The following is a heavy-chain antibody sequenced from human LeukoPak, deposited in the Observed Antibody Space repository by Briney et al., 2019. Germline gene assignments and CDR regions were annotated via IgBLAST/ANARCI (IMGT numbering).Heavy chain of an antibody. Sequence: SETLSLTCTVSGGSISSGGYYWSWIRQPPGKGLEWIGYIYHSGSTYYNPSLKSRVTISVDRSKNQFSLKLSSVTAADRAVYYCARWTTVTPRYFDYWGQGTLVTVSS. CDR3: ARWTTVTPRYFDY. V-gene: IGHV4-30-2*01. D-gene: IGHD4-17*01. CDR2: IYHSGST. J-gene: IGHJ4*02. CDR1: GGSISSGGYY.